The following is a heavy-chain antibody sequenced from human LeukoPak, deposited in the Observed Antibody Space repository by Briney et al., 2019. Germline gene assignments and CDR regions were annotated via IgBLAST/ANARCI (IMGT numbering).Heavy chain of an antibody. CDR2: IWYDGSNK. D-gene: IGHD2-2*01. CDR3: ARDPGYCSSTSCYVYWYFDL. V-gene: IGHV3-33*01. CDR1: GFTFSSYG. J-gene: IGHJ2*01. Sequence: GRCLRLSCAASGFTFSSYGMHWVRQAPGKGLECAAVIWYDGSNKYYADSVKGRFTISRDNSKNTLYLQMNSLRAEDTAVYYCARDPGYCSSTSCYVYWYFDLWGRGTLVTVSS.